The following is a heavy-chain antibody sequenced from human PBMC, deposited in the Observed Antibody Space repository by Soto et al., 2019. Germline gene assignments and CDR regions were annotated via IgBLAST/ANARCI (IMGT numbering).Heavy chain of an antibody. CDR1: GFTFSSYA. CDR2: ISYDGSNK. Sequence: QVQLAESGGGVVQPGRSLRLSCAASGFTFSSYAMHWVRQAPGKGLEWVAVISYDGSNKYYADSVKGRFTISRDNSKNTLYLQMNSLRAEDTAVYYCARVLGELSSHYYYYGMDVWGQGTTVTVSS. J-gene: IGHJ6*02. D-gene: IGHD3-16*02. CDR3: ARVLGELSSHYYYYGMDV. V-gene: IGHV3-30-3*01.